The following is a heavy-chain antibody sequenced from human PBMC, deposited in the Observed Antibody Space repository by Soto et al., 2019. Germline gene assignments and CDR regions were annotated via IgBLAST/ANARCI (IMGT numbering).Heavy chain of an antibody. Sequence: SETLSLTCTVSGGSISSYYWSWIRQPPGKGLEWIGYIYYSGSTNYNPSLKSRVTISVDTSKNQFSLKLSSVTAADTAVYYCARDGPQAFWSGPSVYYYYGMDVWGQGTTVTVSS. CDR2: IYYSGST. CDR1: GGSISSYY. D-gene: IGHD3-3*01. CDR3: ARDGPQAFWSGPSVYYYYGMDV. V-gene: IGHV4-59*01. J-gene: IGHJ6*02.